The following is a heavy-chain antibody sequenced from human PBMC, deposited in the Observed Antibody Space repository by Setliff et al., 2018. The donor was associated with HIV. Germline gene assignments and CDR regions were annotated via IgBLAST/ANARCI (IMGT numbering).Heavy chain of an antibody. Sequence: PGGSLRLSCAASGFIFSDYAIHWVRQAPAKGLEWVAVIGYDGSKEYYADSVKGRFTVSRDNSKNTLYLQMNSLRGEDTAVYYCARAFGYHDFWSGYSGDEFDIWGQGTTVTVSS. CDR1: GFIFSDYA. D-gene: IGHD3-3*01. V-gene: IGHV3-30-3*01. CDR2: IGYDGSKE. CDR3: ARAFGYHDFWSGYSGDEFDI. J-gene: IGHJ3*02.